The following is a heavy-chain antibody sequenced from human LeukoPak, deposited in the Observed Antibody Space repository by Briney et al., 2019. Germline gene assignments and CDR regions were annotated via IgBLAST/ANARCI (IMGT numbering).Heavy chain of an antibody. V-gene: IGHV3-7*01. CDR2: IKEDESAK. CDR1: GFTSSSYC. Sequence: PGGSLRLSCAASGFTSSSYCMSWVRQAPGKGLEWVANIKEDESAKHQADSVKGRFTISRDNAQNSVYLQMSSLRGEDTAVYYCARNVGGSLDYWGQGTLVTVSS. D-gene: IGHD1-26*01. CDR3: ARNVGGSLDY. J-gene: IGHJ4*02.